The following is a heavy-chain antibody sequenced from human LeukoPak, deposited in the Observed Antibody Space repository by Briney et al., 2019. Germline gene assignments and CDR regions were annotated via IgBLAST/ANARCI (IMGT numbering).Heavy chain of an antibody. CDR1: GFTFSSQW. CDR2: VNQGGTEK. Sequence: GGSLRLSCAASGFTFSSQWMGWVRQAPGKGLEWVANVNQGGTEKFYVDSVKGRFTISRDNAKNTLYLQMNSLRPEDTAVYYCGREIEAPGKTLDYWGQGTLVTVSS. V-gene: IGHV3-7*01. J-gene: IGHJ4*02. CDR3: GREIEAPGKTLDY.